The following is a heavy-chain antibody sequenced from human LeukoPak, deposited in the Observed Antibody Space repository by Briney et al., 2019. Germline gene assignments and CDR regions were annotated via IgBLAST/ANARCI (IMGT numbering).Heavy chain of an antibody. Sequence: GGSLRLSCAASGFKLIGYSMNWVRQAPGKGLEWVSYINSSSGTVIYADSVKGRFTISRDNAKNSLYLQMNSLRAEDTAVYCAKEGDNTGYRYFDDWGQGTLVTVSS. J-gene: IGHJ4*02. D-gene: IGHD3-22*01. CDR2: INSSSGTV. CDR3: AKEGDNTGYRYFDD. V-gene: IGHV3-48*04. CDR1: GFKLIGYS.